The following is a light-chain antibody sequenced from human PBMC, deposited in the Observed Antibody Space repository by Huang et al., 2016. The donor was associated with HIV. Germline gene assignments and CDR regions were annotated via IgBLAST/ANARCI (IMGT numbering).Light chain of an antibody. CDR1: QGLRNS. V-gene: IGKV1-NL1*01. Sequence: DIQMTQSPSSLSASVGDRVTITCRASQGLRNSLAWYQQKPGKAPQVLLYTASRLETGVPSRFSGSGSGTDYTLTISSLQPEDFATYYCQQYYSTTMYTFGQGTKLEIK. J-gene: IGKJ2*01. CDR2: TAS. CDR3: QQYYSTTMYT.